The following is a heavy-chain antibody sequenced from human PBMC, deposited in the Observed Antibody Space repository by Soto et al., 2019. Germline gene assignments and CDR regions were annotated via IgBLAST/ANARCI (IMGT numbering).Heavy chain of an antibody. CDR3: ARAKNYVAFDI. CDR2: INPSGGST. D-gene: IGHD3-10*02. CDR1: GYTFTNYY. V-gene: IGHV1-46*03. Sequence: ASVKVSCKASGYTFTNYYIHWVRQAPGQGLEWLGIINPSGGSTSYAQKFQGRVTMTRDTSTSTVYMELSSLRSEDTAVYYCARAKNYVAFDIWGQGTMVPVSS. J-gene: IGHJ3*02.